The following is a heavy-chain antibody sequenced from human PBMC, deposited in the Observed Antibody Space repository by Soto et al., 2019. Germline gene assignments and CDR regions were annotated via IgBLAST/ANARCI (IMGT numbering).Heavy chain of an antibody. V-gene: IGHV3-30*18. J-gene: IGHJ4*02. Sequence: AGGSLRLSCAASGFTFSSYGMHWVRQAPGKGLEWVAVISYDGSNKYYADSVKGRFTISRDNSKNTLYLQMNSLRAEDTAVYYCAKGSPSIAAPVDYWGQGTLVTVSS. CDR2: ISYDGSNK. CDR3: AKGSPSIAAPVDY. CDR1: GFTFSSYG. D-gene: IGHD6-6*01.